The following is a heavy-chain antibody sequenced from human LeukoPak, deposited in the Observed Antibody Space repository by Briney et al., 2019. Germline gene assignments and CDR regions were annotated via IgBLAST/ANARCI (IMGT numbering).Heavy chain of an antibody. CDR3: ATYAVATTFSRWFDP. J-gene: IGHJ5*02. D-gene: IGHD5-12*01. CDR1: GGSFIGYY. Sequence: PSETLSLTCAVYGGSFIGYYWSWIRQPPGKGLEWIGEINHSGSTNYNPSLKSRVTISVDTSKKQFSLKLGSVTAADTAVYYCATYAVATTFSRWFDPWGQGTLVTVSS. V-gene: IGHV4-34*01. CDR2: INHSGST.